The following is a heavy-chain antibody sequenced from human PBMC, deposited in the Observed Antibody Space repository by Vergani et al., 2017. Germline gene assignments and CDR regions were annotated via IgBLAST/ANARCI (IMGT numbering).Heavy chain of an antibody. CDR3: ARSSGHSSSLNWFDP. CDR2: ICHTEDT. Sequence: QVQLQESGPGLVKPPGTLSLTCAVSGDSISSNNCWTWVRQPPGKGLEWIGEICHTEDTKYSPSLKSRVTISVDTSKNQFSLKLSSVTAADTAVYYCARSSGHSSSLNWFDPWGQGILVTVSS. J-gene: IGHJ5*02. D-gene: IGHD6-13*01. CDR1: GDSISSNNC. V-gene: IGHV4-4*03.